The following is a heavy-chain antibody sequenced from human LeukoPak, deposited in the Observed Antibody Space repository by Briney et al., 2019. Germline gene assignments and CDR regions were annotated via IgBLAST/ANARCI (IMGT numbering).Heavy chain of an antibody. CDR1: GFTLSSYE. CDR3: ARGPSGGNNLWMDY. Sequence: GGSLRLSCAASGFTLSSYEMNWVRQAPGKGLEWVSYISSSGSTIYYADSVKGRFTISRDNAKNSLYLQMNSLRAEDTAVYYCARGPSGGNNLWMDYWGQGTLVTVSS. J-gene: IGHJ4*02. V-gene: IGHV3-48*03. D-gene: IGHD2-21*01. CDR2: ISSSGSTI.